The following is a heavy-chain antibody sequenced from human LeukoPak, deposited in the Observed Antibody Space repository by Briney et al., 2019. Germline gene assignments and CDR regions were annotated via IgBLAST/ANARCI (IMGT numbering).Heavy chain of an antibody. J-gene: IGHJ3*02. CDR2: IYPGDSGT. Sequence: GESLKISCNGSGYGFTSYCIGWVRQLPGKGLEWMVIIYPGDSGTRYSPSFQGQVTISADKSISTAYLQWSSLKASDTAMYYCARLASYCSSTSCYPQSDAFDIWGQGTMVTVSS. D-gene: IGHD2-2*01. CDR3: ARLASYCSSTSCYPQSDAFDI. CDR1: GYGFTSYC. V-gene: IGHV5-51*01.